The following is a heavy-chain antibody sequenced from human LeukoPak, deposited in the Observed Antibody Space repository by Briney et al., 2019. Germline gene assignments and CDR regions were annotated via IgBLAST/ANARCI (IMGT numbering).Heavy chain of an antibody. Sequence: PGRSLRLSCAASGFTFISYGMHWVRQAPGKGLEWVSYISSSSSTIYYADSVKGRFTISRDNAKNSLYLQMNSLSDDDTAVFYCARDQFYAFDIWGQGTLVTVSS. V-gene: IGHV3-48*02. D-gene: IGHD3-3*01. CDR3: ARDQFYAFDI. CDR1: GFTFISYG. CDR2: ISSSSSTI. J-gene: IGHJ3*02.